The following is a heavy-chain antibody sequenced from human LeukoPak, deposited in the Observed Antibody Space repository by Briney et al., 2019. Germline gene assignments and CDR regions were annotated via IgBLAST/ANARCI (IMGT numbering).Heavy chain of an antibody. D-gene: IGHD3-22*01. Sequence: PGRSLRLSCAASGFTFSSYGMHWVRQAPGKGLEWVAVIWYDGSNKYYADSVKGRFTISRDNSKNTLYLQMNSLRAEDTAVYYCARDGYYYDSSGYYLLDYWGQGTLVTVTS. CDR3: ARDGYYYDSSGYYLLDY. CDR2: IWYDGSNK. CDR1: GFTFSSYG. V-gene: IGHV3-33*01. J-gene: IGHJ4*02.